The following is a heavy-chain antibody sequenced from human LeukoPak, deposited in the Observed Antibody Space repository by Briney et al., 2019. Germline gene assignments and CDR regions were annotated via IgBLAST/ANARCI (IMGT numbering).Heavy chain of an antibody. V-gene: IGHV3-64*01. J-gene: IGHJ6*03. Sequence: GGSLRLSCAASGFTFSSYAMHWVRQAPGKGLEYASGISSKGGSTYYANSVKGRFTISRDNAKKSVYLHMSSLRAEDTALYYCARLSAYYYGSYFYYYMDAWGKGTTVTVSS. D-gene: IGHD3-10*01. CDR1: GFTFSSYA. CDR2: ISSKGGST. CDR3: ARLSAYYYGSYFYYYMDA.